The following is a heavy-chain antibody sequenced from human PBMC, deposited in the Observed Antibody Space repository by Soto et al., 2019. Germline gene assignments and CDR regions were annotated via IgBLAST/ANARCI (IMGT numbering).Heavy chain of an antibody. CDR2: IIPIFGTA. J-gene: IGHJ5*02. D-gene: IGHD3-10*01. Sequence: QVQLVQSGAEVKKPGSSVKVSCKASGGTFSSYAISWVRQAPGQGLEWMGGIIPIFGTANYAQKFQGRVTITXXEXTXXAYMELSSLRSEDTAVYYCARATDNMVRGVNWFDPWGQGTLVTVSS. CDR3: ARATDNMVRGVNWFDP. CDR1: GGTFSSYA. V-gene: IGHV1-69*05.